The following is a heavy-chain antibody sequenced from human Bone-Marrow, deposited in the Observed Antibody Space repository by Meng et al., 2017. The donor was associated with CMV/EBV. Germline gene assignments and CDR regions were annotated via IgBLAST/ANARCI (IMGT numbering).Heavy chain of an antibody. CDR2: IRYDGSNK. D-gene: IGHD6-13*01. CDR1: GFTFSNYG. CDR3: AKEGAAADDGFDY. J-gene: IGHJ4*02. V-gene: IGHV3-30*02. Sequence: GESLKISCAASGFTFSNYGMHWVRQAPGKGLEWVAFIRYDGSNKYYADSVKGRFTISRDNSKNTLYLQMNSLRAEDTAVYYCAKEGAAADDGFDYWGQGTLVTVSS.